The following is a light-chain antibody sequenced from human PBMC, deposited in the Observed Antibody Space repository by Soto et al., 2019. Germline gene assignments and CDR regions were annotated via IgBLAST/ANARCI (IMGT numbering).Light chain of an antibody. CDR1: DIASKS. J-gene: IGLJ1*01. V-gene: IGLV3-21*02. CDR2: DDN. Sequence: SYELTQPPSVSVAPGQTARISCGGNDIASKSVHWSQQKPGQAPVLVVYDDNDRPSGIPERFSGSNSGDTATLTISRVEAGDDADYYCQVWDSSSDHYVFGSGTKVTVL. CDR3: QVWDSSSDHYV.